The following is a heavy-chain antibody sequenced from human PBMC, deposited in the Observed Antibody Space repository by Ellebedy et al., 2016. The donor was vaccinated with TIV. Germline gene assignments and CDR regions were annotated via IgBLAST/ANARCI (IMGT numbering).Heavy chain of an antibody. CDR1: GYTFSSYS. D-gene: IGHD3-10*01. CDR2: INTKTANP. J-gene: IGHJ3*02. Sequence: AASVKVSCKASGYTFSSYSMHWVRQAPGQGLEWMGWINTKTANPTYAQGFTGRAVFSLDTSVSTAYLQISGLKAEDTAVYYGASQITVDDAFDIWGQGTVVTVSS. CDR3: ASQITVDDAFDI. V-gene: IGHV7-4-1*02.